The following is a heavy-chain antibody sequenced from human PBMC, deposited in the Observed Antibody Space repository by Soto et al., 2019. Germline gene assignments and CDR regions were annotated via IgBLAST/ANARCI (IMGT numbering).Heavy chain of an antibody. V-gene: IGHV4-34*01. J-gene: IGHJ5*01. Sequence: SETLSLTCAVYGGSFSGHSWTWIRQSPGKGLEWIGDINHSGRVNYSPSLKSRVTISLDTSKNQFSLTLSAVTAADTAIYYCARVRQGCSANNCYFDPWGQGTQVTVSS. D-gene: IGHD1-1*01. CDR2: INHSGRV. CDR3: ARVRQGCSANNCYFDP. CDR1: GGSFSGHS.